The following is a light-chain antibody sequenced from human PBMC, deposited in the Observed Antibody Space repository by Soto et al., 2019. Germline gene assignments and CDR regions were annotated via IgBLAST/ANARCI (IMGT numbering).Light chain of an antibody. CDR3: QQYHGYSRT. CDR2: DVS. Sequence: DIQMIQSPSALSASVGDRVTITCRASQTISDSLAWYQQKPGKAPDLLISDVSSLERGVASRFSGSGSGTEFTLTISSMQPDDFATYYCQQYHGYSRTFGQGTKVDIK. CDR1: QTISDS. J-gene: IGKJ1*01. V-gene: IGKV1-5*01.